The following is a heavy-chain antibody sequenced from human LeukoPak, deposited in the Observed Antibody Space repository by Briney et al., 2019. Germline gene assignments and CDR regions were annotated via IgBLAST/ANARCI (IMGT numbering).Heavy chain of an antibody. CDR2: SGST. V-gene: IGHV4-59*08. D-gene: IGHD4-11*01. CDR3: ARGPGYSNLGGAFDI. Sequence: PSETLSLTCTVSGDSISNYYWSWIRQPPGKGLEWIGYSGSTNYNPSLGSRVTISVDTSKNQFSLKLSSVTAADTAVYYCARGPGYSNLGGAFDIWGQGTMVTVSS. CDR1: GDSISNYY. J-gene: IGHJ3*02.